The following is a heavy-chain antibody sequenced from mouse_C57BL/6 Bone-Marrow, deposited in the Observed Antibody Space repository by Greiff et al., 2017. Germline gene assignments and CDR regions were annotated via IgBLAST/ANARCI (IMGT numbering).Heavy chain of an antibody. J-gene: IGHJ3*01. Sequence: EVQLQQSGPELVKPGASVKIPCKASGYTFTDYNMDWVKQSHGKSLEWIGDSNPNNGGTIYNQKFKGKATLTVDKSSSTAYMELRSLTSEDTAVYYCARIGYYPWFAYWGQGTLVTVSA. D-gene: IGHD2-3*01. CDR3: ARIGYYPWFAY. CDR1: GYTFTDYN. V-gene: IGHV1-18*01. CDR2: SNPNNGGT.